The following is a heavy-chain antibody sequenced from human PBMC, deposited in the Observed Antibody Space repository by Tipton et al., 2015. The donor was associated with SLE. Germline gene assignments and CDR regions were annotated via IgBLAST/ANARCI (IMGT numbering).Heavy chain of an antibody. CDR2: IYYSGST. Sequence: TLSLTCTVSGGSISSYYWSWIRQPPGKGLEWIGYIYYSGSTNYNPSLKSRVTISVDTSKNQFPLKLSSVTAADTAVYYCARGVRGYYDSSGYHNDAFDIWGQGTMVTVSS. D-gene: IGHD3-22*01. CDR1: GGSISSYY. V-gene: IGHV4-59*01. J-gene: IGHJ3*02. CDR3: ARGVRGYYDSSGYHNDAFDI.